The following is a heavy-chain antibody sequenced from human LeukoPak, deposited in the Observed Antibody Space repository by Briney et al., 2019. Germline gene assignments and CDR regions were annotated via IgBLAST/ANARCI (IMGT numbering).Heavy chain of an antibody. J-gene: IGHJ3*02. D-gene: IGHD3-9*01. CDR2: ISGSGGST. V-gene: IGHV3-23*01. Sequence: GGSLRLSCAASGFTFSSYAMSWVRQAPGKGLEWVSAISGSGGSTYYADSVKGRFTISRDNAKNSLYLQMNSLRAEDTAVYYCAREPYYDILTGRLGAFDIWGQGTMVTVSS. CDR1: GFTFSSYA. CDR3: AREPYYDILTGRLGAFDI.